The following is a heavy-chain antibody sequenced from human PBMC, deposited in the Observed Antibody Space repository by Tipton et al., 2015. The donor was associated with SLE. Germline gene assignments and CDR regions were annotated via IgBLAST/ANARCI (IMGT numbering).Heavy chain of an antibody. CDR3: ASGGWELDY. Sequence: TLSLTCAVYGGSFSGYYWSWIRQPPGKGLEWIGYIYTSGSTNYNPSLKSRVTISVDTSKNQFSLKLSSVTAADTAVYYCASGGWELDYWGQGTLVTVSS. V-gene: IGHV4-4*09. J-gene: IGHJ4*02. D-gene: IGHD1-26*01. CDR2: IYTSGST. CDR1: GGSFSGYY.